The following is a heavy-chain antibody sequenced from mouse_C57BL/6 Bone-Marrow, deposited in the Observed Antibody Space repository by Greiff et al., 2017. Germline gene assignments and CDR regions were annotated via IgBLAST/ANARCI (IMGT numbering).Heavy chain of an antibody. CDR2: IYPGSGNT. CDR3: ARRYGSRRDYAMDY. CDR1: GYTFTDYY. Sequence: VKVVESGAELVRPGASVKLSCKASGYTFTDYYINWVKQRPGQGLEWIARIYPGSGNTYYNEKFKGKATLTAEKSSSTAYMQLSSLTSEDSAVYFCARRYGSRRDYAMDYWGQGTSVTVSS. D-gene: IGHD1-1*01. J-gene: IGHJ4*01. V-gene: IGHV1-76*01.